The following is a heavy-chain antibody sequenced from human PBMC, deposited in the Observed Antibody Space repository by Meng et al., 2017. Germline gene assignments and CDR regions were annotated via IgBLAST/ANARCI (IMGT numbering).Heavy chain of an antibody. CDR3: ARSKDGYNYWYFDL. Sequence: QVQRVQAGAGVKKPGSSGKASCKASGGTFRSYTISWVRQAPGQGLEWMGRIIPILGIANYAQKFQGRVTITADKSTSTAYMELSSLRSEDTAVYYCARSKDGYNYWYFDLWGRGTLVTVSS. V-gene: IGHV1-69*02. D-gene: IGHD5-24*01. J-gene: IGHJ2*01. CDR1: GGTFRSYT. CDR2: IIPILGIA.